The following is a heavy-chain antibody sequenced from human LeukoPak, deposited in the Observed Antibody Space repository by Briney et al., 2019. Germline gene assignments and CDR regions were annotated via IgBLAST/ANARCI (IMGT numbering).Heavy chain of an antibody. CDR3: ARELLGVDYVANAFDI. CDR2: IYHSGST. V-gene: IGHV4-30-2*01. CDR1: GGSISSGGYY. D-gene: IGHD3-10*02. Sequence: PSETLSLTCTVSGGSISSGGYYWSWIRQPPGKGLEWIGYIYHSGSTYYNPSLKSRVTISVDRSKNQFSLKLSSVTAADTAVYYCARELLGVDYVANAFDIWGQGTMVTVSS. J-gene: IGHJ3*02.